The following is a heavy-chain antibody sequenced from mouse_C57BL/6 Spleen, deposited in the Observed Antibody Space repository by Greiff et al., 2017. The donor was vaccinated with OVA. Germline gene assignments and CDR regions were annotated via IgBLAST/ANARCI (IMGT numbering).Heavy chain of an antibody. J-gene: IGHJ4*01. Sequence: VMLVESGPGLVQPSQSLSITCTVSGFSLPSYGVHWVRQSPGKGLEWLGVIWSGGSTDYNAAFISRLSISKDNSKSQFFFKMNSLQADDTAIYYCARKGRGDDAMDYWGQGTSVTVSS. CDR2: IWSGGST. CDR3: ARKGRGDDAMDY. V-gene: IGHV2-2*01. D-gene: IGHD2-12*01. CDR1: GFSLPSYG.